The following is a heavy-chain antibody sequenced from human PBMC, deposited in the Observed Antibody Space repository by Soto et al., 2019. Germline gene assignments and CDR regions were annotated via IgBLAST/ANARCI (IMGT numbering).Heavy chain of an antibody. CDR3: ARERPGIAAAGSGNYYYYGMDV. D-gene: IGHD6-13*01. J-gene: IGHJ6*02. V-gene: IGHV1-69*06. CDR1: GGTFSSYA. CDR2: IIPIFGTA. Sequence: SVKVSCKTSGGTFSSYAISWVRQAPGQGLEWMGGIIPIFGTANYAQKFQGRVTITADKSTSTAYMELSSLRSEGTAVYYCARERPGIAAAGSGNYYYYGMDVWGQGTTVTVSS.